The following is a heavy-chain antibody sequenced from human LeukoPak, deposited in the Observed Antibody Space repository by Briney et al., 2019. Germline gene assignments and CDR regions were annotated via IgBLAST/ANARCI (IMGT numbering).Heavy chain of an antibody. Sequence: ASVKVSCKASGYTFTNYGISWVRQAPGQGLEWMGWISTYNGNTNYAQKLQGRVTMTTDTSTSTAYMELRSLRSDDTAVYYCARDLIAAAAGTGPADYWGQGTLVTVSS. V-gene: IGHV1-18*01. CDR2: ISTYNGNT. CDR1: GYTFTNYG. D-gene: IGHD6-13*01. J-gene: IGHJ4*02. CDR3: ARDLIAAAAGTGPADY.